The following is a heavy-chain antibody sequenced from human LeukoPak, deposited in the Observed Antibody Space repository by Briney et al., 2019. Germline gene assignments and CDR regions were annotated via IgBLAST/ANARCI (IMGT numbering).Heavy chain of an antibody. D-gene: IGHD3-10*01. V-gene: IGHV3-73*01. J-gene: IGHJ4*02. CDR3: TGNYYGSGSYADFDY. Sequence: GGSLRLSCAASGFTFSGSALHWVRQASGKGLEWVGRIRSTANGYATAYAASVKGRFTISRDDSKNTAYLQMDSLKTEDTAVYYCTGNYYGSGSYADFDYWGQGTQVTVSS. CDR1: GFTFSGSA. CDR2: IRSTANGYAT.